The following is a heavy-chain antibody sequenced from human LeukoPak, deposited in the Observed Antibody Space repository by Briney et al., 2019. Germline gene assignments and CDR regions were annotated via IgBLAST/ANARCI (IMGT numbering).Heavy chain of an antibody. J-gene: IGHJ4*02. D-gene: IGHD3-22*01. CDR1: GFTFSSYS. CDR3: AREGYGVSDYDSSGYPFDY. CDR2: ISSSSSYI. Sequence: GGSLRLSCAASGFTFSSYSMNWVRQAPGKGLEWVSSISSSSSYIYYADSVKGRFTISRDNAKNSLYLQMNSLRAEDTAVYYCAREGYGVSDYDSSGYPFDYWGQGTLVTVSS. V-gene: IGHV3-21*01.